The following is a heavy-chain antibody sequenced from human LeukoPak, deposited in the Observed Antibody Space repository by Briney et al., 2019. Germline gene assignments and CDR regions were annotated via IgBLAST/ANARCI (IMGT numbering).Heavy chain of an antibody. CDR3: ARDFYDILTGYYIYYYYYMDV. D-gene: IGHD3-9*01. V-gene: IGHV3-7*01. J-gene: IGHJ6*03. Sequence: GGSLRLSCAASGFTFNSYWVSWVRQAPGKGLEWVANIKEDGSEKYYVDSVKGRFTISRDNAMNSLYLQMNSLRAEDTAVYYCARDFYDILTGYYIYYYYYMDVWGKGTTVTVSS. CDR2: IKEDGSEK. CDR1: GFTFNSYW.